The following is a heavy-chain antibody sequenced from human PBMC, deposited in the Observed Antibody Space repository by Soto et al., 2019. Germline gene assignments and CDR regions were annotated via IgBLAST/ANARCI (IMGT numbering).Heavy chain of an antibody. J-gene: IGHJ3*02. V-gene: IGHV3-7*01. CDR2: IKQVGSEK. CDR3: ARACLLRRDDAFDI. CDR1: GFTFSSYW. Sequence: EVQLVESGGGLVQPGGSLRLSCAASGFTFSSYWMSWVRQAPGKGLEWVANIKQVGSEKYYVDSVKGRFTISRDNAKNSLYLQMNSLRVEDAAVYYCARACLLRRDDAFDIWGQGTMVTVSS. D-gene: IGHD1-26*01.